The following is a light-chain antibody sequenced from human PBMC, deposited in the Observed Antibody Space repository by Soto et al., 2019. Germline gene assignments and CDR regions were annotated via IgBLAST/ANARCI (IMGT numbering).Light chain of an antibody. CDR3: QSFDKYLSAVV. CDR1: SSNIGGGYD. Sequence: QSVLTQPPSVSGAPGQRVTISCTGSSSNIGGGYDVHWYQQLPGTAPKLFIYGNTNRPSGVSVRFSGSKSGTSASLAISGLQAEDEADYYCQSFDKYLSAVVFGGGTKLTVL. V-gene: IGLV1-40*01. J-gene: IGLJ2*01. CDR2: GNT.